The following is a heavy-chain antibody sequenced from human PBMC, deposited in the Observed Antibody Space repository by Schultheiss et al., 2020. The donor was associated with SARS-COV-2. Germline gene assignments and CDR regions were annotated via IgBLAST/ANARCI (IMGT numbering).Heavy chain of an antibody. V-gene: IGHV4-59*01. J-gene: IGHJ5*02. CDR3: ARKNYGDYENWFDP. CDR1: GGSISSYY. D-gene: IGHD4-17*01. CDR2: IYYSRST. Sequence: SETLSLTCTVSGGSISSYYWSWIRQPPGKGLEWIGYIYYSRSTNYNPSLKSRVTISVDTSKNQFSLKLSSVTAADTAVYYCARKNYGDYENWFDPWGQGTLVTVSS.